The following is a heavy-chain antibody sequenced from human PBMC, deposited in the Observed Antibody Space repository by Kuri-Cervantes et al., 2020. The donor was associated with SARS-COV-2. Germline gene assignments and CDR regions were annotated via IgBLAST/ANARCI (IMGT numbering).Heavy chain of an antibody. J-gene: IGHJ6*02. Sequence: ASVKVSCKASGYTFTSYGISWVRQAPGQGLEWMGWISAYNGNTNYAQKLQGRVTMTTDTSTSTAYMELRSLRSDDTAVYYCAGSSIAPNYYYYGMDVWVQGTTVTVSS. CDR3: AGSSIAPNYYYYGMDV. V-gene: IGHV1-18*04. CDR2: ISAYNGNT. CDR1: GYTFTSYG. D-gene: IGHD3-10*01.